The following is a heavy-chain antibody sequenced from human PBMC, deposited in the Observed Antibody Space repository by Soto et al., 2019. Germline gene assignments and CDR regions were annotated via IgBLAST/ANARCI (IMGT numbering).Heavy chain of an antibody. CDR2: IIPIFGTA. D-gene: IGHD6-6*01. Sequence: SVKVSCKASGGTFSSYAISWVRQAPGQGLEWMGGIIPIFGTANYAQKFQGRVTITADESTSTAYMELSSLRSEDTAVYYCARYSSSPPYYYYYGMEVWGQGTTVTVSS. J-gene: IGHJ6*02. V-gene: IGHV1-69*13. CDR1: GGTFSSYA. CDR3: ARYSSSPPYYYYYGMEV.